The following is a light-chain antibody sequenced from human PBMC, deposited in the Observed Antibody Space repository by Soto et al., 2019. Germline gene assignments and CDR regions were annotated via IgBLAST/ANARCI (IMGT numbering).Light chain of an antibody. CDR1: SSDVGGYNY. Sequence: QSVLTQPPSASGSPGQSVTISCTGTSSDVGGYNYVSWYQQHPGKVPKLLIYEVIKRPSGVPDRFSGSKSGLTASLTVSGLRAEDEAGYYCASYATNNNYVFGTGTKLTVL. CDR3: ASYATNNNYV. CDR2: EVI. J-gene: IGLJ1*01. V-gene: IGLV2-8*01.